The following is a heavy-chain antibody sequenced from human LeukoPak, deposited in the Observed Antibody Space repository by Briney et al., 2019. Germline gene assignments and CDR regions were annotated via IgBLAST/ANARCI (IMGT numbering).Heavy chain of an antibody. CDR1: GGSISSGEYY. CDR2: LSYTGST. J-gene: IGHJ4*02. CDR3: ARALNGYFYAFDS. V-gene: IGHV4-30-4*01. D-gene: IGHD2/OR15-2a*01. Sequence: PSQTLSLTCTVSGGSISSGEYYWSWIRQPPGKGLEWIGYLSYTGSTYYNPSVKSRVSISVDTSKNQFSLKLTSVTAADTAVYYCARALNGYFYAFDSWGQGTLVTVSS.